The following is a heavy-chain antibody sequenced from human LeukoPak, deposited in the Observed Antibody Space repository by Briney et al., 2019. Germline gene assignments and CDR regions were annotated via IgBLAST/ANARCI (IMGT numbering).Heavy chain of an antibody. CDR1: GFTFSSYG. Sequence: PGGSLRLSCAASGFTFSSYGMHWVRQAPGKGLEWVAFIRYDGSNKYYADSVKGRFTISRDNSKNTLYMQMNSLRAEDTAVYYCASGLRGIIFEGAHAFDIWGQGTMVTVSS. CDR3: ASGLRGIIFEGAHAFDI. V-gene: IGHV3-30*02. D-gene: IGHD3-16*01. CDR2: IRYDGSNK. J-gene: IGHJ3*02.